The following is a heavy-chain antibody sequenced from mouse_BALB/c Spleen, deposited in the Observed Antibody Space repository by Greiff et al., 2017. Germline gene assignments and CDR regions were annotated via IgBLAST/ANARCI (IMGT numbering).Heavy chain of an antibody. CDR1: GFTFSDYY. Sequence: EVHLVESGGGLVKPGGSLKLSCAASGFTFSDYYMYWVRQTPEKRLEWVATISDGGSYTYYSDSVKGRFTISRDNAKNNLYLQMSSLKSEDTAMYYCARRLRRDYAMDYWGQGTSVTVSS. D-gene: IGHD2-4*01. J-gene: IGHJ4*01. CDR2: ISDGGSYT. CDR3: ARRLRRDYAMDY. V-gene: IGHV5-4*02.